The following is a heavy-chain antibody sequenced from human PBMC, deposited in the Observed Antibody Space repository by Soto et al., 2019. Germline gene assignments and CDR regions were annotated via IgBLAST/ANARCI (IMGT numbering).Heavy chain of an antibody. CDR2: IFHTGTT. V-gene: IGHV4-38-2*01. CDR3: ARTFCSTTRCQAHDMDV. J-gene: IGHJ6*02. D-gene: IGHD2-2*01. CDR1: GDSIIGIYH. Sequence: SETLSLTCAVSGDSIIGIYHWAWIRQPPGRSLEWIASIFHTGTTYYTPSLKSRVTISVDTSKNQFSLRLSSVTAADSAVYYCARTFCSTTRCQAHDMDVWGQGTTVTVSS.